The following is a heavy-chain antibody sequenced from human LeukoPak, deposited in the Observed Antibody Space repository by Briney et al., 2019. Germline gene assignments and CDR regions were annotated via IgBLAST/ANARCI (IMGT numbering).Heavy chain of an antibody. J-gene: IGHJ4*02. CDR3: ARARGYSYGYSDY. D-gene: IGHD5-18*01. V-gene: IGHV3-48*01. CDR1: GFTFSSYS. CDR2: ISTSSSII. Sequence: GGSLRRSCAASGFTFSSYSMNWVRQAPGKGLEWVSYISTSSSIIDYADSVKGRFTISRDNAKNSLYLQMNSLRAEDTAVYYCARARGYSYGYSDYWGQGTLVTVSS.